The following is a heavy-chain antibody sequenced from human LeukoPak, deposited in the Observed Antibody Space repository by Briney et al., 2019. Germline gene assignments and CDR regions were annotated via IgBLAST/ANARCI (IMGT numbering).Heavy chain of an antibody. V-gene: IGHV3-74*01. CDR2: INSDGSST. CDR1: GFTFSSYW. Sequence: GGSLRLSCAASGFTFSSYWMHWVRQAPGKGLVWVSRINSDGSSTSYADSVKGRFTISRDNAKNTLYLQMNSLRAEDTAVYYCAREVIVVVPAAINWFDPWGQGTLVAVSS. CDR3: AREVIVVVPAAINWFDP. D-gene: IGHD2-2*01. J-gene: IGHJ5*02.